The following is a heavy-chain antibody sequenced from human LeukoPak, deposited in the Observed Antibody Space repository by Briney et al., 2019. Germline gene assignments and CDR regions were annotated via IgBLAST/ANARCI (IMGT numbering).Heavy chain of an antibody. Sequence: GGSLRLSCVASGFTFSSYEMNWARQAPGKGLEWVSYISSSGSTTLYADSAKGRFTISRDNAKNSLYLQMNSLRGEDTAVYYCAAKEGTRSDFDYWGQGTLVTVAS. CDR1: GFTFSSYE. CDR2: ISSSGSTT. V-gene: IGHV3-48*03. D-gene: IGHD1-14*01. J-gene: IGHJ4*02. CDR3: AAKEGTRSDFDY.